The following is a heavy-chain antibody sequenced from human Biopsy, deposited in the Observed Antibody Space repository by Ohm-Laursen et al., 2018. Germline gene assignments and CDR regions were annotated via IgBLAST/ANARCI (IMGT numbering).Heavy chain of an antibody. Sequence: SSVKVSCKASGGTFSSYVISWVRQAPGQGLEWMGRIIPTFDTPTYAPDFQGRVTFTADKSTGTAHLDLRSLRSEDTAVYYCATPFQYYDSWGGYPPFDHWGQGTLVTVSS. D-gene: IGHD3-3*01. CDR2: IIPTFDTP. CDR1: GGTFSSYV. J-gene: IGHJ4*02. CDR3: ATPFQYYDSWGGYPPFDH. V-gene: IGHV1-69*06.